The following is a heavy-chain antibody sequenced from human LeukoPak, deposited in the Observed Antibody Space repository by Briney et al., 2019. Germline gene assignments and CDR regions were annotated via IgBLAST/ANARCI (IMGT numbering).Heavy chain of an antibody. D-gene: IGHD4-17*01. CDR1: GGSISTGNYY. CDR2: IYYSGNT. Sequence: PSETLSLTCTVSGGSISTGNYYWGWIRQPPGKGLEWIGDIYYSGNTYYNPSLKRRVTISVDTSKTQFSLKLSSVTAADTAVYYCARGQTTVTLLTYYYGMDVWGQGTAVTVSS. V-gene: IGHV4-39*01. J-gene: IGHJ6*02. CDR3: ARGQTTVTLLTYYYGMDV.